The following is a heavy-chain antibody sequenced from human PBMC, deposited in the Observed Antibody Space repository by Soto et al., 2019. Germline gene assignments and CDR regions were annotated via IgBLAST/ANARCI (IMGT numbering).Heavy chain of an antibody. CDR3: ARDEVPDSSSWYYFDY. D-gene: IGHD6-13*01. J-gene: IGHJ4*02. CDR1: GYTFTSYA. CDR2: INAGNGNT. Sequence: GASVKVSCKASGYTFTSYAMHWVRQAPGQRLEWMGWINAGNGNTKYSQKFQGRVTITRDTSASTAYMELSSLRSEDTALYYCARDEVPDSSSWYYFDYWGQGTLVTVSS. V-gene: IGHV1-3*01.